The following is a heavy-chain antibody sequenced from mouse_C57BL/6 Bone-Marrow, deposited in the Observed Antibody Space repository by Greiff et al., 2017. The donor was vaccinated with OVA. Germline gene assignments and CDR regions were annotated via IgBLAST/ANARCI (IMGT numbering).Heavy chain of an antibody. J-gene: IGHJ2*01. CDR3: ARDWYGSIDY. CDR2: ISSGGSST. CDR1: GFTFSSYG. D-gene: IGHD1-1*01. V-gene: IGHV5-6*01. Sequence: EVKLVESGGDLVKPGGSLKLSCAASGFTFSSYGMSWVRQTPDKRLEWVATISSGGSSTYYPDSVKGRFTISRDKAKNTLYLQMSSLRSEDTAMYYCARDWYGSIDYWGQGTTLTVSS.